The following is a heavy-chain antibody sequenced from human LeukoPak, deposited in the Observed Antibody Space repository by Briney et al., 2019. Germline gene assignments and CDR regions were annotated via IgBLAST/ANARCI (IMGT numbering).Heavy chain of an antibody. J-gene: IGHJ5*02. Sequence: GGSLRLSCAASGFTFNSYAMSWVRQAPGKGLEWVSTISDSGDRTSYADSVKGRFTISRDNSKNTLFLQMNSLRAEDTAVYYCAKDRIGGVAVAGKGRWFDPWGQGTLVTVSS. V-gene: IGHV3-23*01. CDR1: GFTFNSYA. CDR2: ISDSGDRT. CDR3: AKDRIGGVAVAGKGRWFDP. D-gene: IGHD6-19*01.